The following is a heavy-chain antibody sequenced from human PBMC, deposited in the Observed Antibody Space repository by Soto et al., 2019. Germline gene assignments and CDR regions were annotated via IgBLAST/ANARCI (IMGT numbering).Heavy chain of an antibody. CDR2: ISAYNGNT. J-gene: IGHJ4*02. CDR3: AARESYGGNFDY. CDR1: GYTFTSYG. Sequence: GASVKVSCKASGYTFTSYGISWVRQAPGQGLEWMGWISAYNGNTNYAQKLQGRVTMTTGTSTSTAYMELSSLRSEDTAVYYCAARESYGGNFDYWGQGTLVTVSS. D-gene: IGHD4-17*01. V-gene: IGHV1-18*01.